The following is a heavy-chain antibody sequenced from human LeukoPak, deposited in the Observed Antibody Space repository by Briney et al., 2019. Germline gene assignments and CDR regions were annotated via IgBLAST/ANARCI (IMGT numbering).Heavy chain of an antibody. D-gene: IGHD2-15*01. CDR3: ARGGDCSGGSCKTPYFDY. Sequence: PSETLSLTCTVSGGSISSYYWSWIWQPPGKGLEWIGYIYYSGSTNYNPSLKSRVTISVDTSKDQISLKLSTVTAADTAVYFCARGGDCSGGSCKTPYFDYWGQGTLVIVSS. J-gene: IGHJ4*02. CDR1: GGSISSYY. CDR2: IYYSGST. V-gene: IGHV4-59*01.